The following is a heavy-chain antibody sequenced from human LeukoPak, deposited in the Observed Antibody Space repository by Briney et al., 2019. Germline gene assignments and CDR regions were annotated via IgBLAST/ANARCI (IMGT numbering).Heavy chain of an antibody. CDR1: GYSISSGYY. CDR2: IYHSGST. CDR3: ARASITMVRGVIQGPNWFDP. Sequence: SETLSRTCAVSGYSISSGYYWGWIRQPPGKGLEWIGSIYHSGSTYYNPSLKSRVTISVDTSKNQFSLKLSSVTAADAAVYYCARASITMVRGVIQGPNWFDPWGQGTLVTVSA. V-gene: IGHV4-38-2*01. D-gene: IGHD3-10*01. J-gene: IGHJ5*02.